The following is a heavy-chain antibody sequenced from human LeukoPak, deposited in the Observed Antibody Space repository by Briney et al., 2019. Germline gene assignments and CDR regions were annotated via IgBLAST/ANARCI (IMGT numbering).Heavy chain of an antibody. CDR1: GFTFRNFG. Sequence: PRGSLRLSCVVSGFTFRNFGMHWVRQAPGKGLEWVAVIYYDGSDKYYVDSVKGRFAVSRDNSKNTLYLQMNNLRVEDTAVYHCARDRSQHYFDYWGQGALVTVSS. CDR2: IYYDGSDK. CDR3: ARDRSQHYFDY. V-gene: IGHV3-33*01. J-gene: IGHJ4*02. D-gene: IGHD5-18*01.